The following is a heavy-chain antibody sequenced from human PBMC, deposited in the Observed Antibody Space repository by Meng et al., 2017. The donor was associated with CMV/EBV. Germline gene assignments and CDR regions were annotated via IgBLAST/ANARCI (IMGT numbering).Heavy chain of an antibody. D-gene: IGHD4-23*01. CDR1: GFTFSSYA. J-gene: IGHJ5*02. CDR3: ARVRGGNSGWFDP. CDR2: INWNGGST. V-gene: IGHV3-20*04. Sequence: GESLKISCAASGFTFSSYAMSWVRQAPGKGLEWVSGINWNGGSTGYADSVKGRFTISRDNAKNSLYLQMNSLRAEDTALYYCARVRGGNSGWFDPWGQGTLVTVSS.